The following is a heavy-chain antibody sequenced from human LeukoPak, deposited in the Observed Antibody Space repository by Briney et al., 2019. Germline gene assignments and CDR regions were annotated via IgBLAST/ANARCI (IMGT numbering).Heavy chain of an antibody. V-gene: IGHV3-53*01. J-gene: IGHJ3*02. CDR1: GFTVSSNY. CDR3: AKGRDYDSSGYDAFDI. D-gene: IGHD3-22*01. CDR2: IYSGGST. Sequence: PGGSLRLSCAASGFTVSSNYMTWVRQAPGQGLEWVSVIYSGGSTYYADSVKGRFTISRDNSKNTLYLQMNSLRAEDTAVYYCAKGRDYDSSGYDAFDIWGQGTMVTVSS.